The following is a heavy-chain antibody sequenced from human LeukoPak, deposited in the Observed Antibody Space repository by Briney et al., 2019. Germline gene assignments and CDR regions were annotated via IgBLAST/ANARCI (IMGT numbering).Heavy chain of an antibody. V-gene: IGHV4-34*01. CDR2: INRRGTT. CDR1: GGSFSGFF. Sequence: PSETLSPTCGVSGGSFSGFFWTWIRQSPGRGLEWIGEINRRGTTYYNPSLESRLAISLDTSRNQFFLNLTSVTAADTAVYFCARGGTTYFSGSGTHPWGQGTLVTVSS. J-gene: IGHJ5*02. D-gene: IGHD3-10*01. CDR3: ARGGTTYFSGSGTHP.